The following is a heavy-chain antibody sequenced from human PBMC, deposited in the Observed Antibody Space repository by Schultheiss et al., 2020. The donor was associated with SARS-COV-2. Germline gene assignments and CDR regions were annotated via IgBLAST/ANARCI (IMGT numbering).Heavy chain of an antibody. CDR2: ISSSGSTI. CDR3: AREYYYDSSGYSGY. CDR1: GFTFSDYY. V-gene: IGHV3-11*01. D-gene: IGHD3-22*01. J-gene: IGHJ4*02. Sequence: GESLKISCAASGFTFSDYYMSWIRQAPGKGLEWVSYISSSGSTIYYADSVKGRFTISRDNAKNSLYLQMNSLRAEDTAVYYCAREYYYDSSGYSGYWGQGTLVTVSS.